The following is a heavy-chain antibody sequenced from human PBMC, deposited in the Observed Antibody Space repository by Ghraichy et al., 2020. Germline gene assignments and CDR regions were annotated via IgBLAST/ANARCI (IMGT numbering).Heavy chain of an antibody. V-gene: IGHV3-23*01. D-gene: IGHD3-9*01. Sequence: GGSLRLSCVASGFTFANSVMTWVRQPPGKGLEWVSSISGSGNNQSYADSVKGQFTISRDNSKNNLYLQMTTLRAEDAAVYYCAKPDPRLGITGWAYNMDVWGQGTTVTVSS. CDR1: GFTFANSV. J-gene: IGHJ6*02. CDR2: ISGSGNNQ. CDR3: AKPDPRLGITGWAYNMDV.